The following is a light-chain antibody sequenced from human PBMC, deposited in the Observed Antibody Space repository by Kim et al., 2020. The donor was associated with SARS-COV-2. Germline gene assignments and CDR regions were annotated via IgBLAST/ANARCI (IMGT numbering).Light chain of an antibody. Sequence: GQRVTISCSGNSSNIGNNSVYWYQQLPGTAPKLLIYRNTQRPSGVPDRFSGSKSGTSTSLAISGLRSEDESDYYCASWDDSLSGPVFGGGTKLTVL. J-gene: IGLJ3*02. CDR1: SSNIGNNS. CDR2: RNT. V-gene: IGLV1-47*01. CDR3: ASWDDSLSGPV.